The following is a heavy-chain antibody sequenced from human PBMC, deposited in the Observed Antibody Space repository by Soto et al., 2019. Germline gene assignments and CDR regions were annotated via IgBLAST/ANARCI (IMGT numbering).Heavy chain of an antibody. CDR3: ARGHEYLGWFDP. V-gene: IGHV1-8*01. Sequence: ASVKVSCKASGYTFTSYDINWVRQATGQGLEWMGWMNPNSGNTGYAQKFQGRVTMTRNTAISTAYMELSSLRSEDTAVYYCARGHEYLGWFDPWGQGTLVTVSS. J-gene: IGHJ5*02. D-gene: IGHD2-2*01. CDR2: MNPNSGNT. CDR1: GYTFTSYD.